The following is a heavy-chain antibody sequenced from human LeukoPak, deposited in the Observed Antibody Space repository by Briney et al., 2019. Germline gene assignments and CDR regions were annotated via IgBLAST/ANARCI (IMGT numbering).Heavy chain of an antibody. CDR1: GFTFSNYG. CDR2: MWYDGSNK. D-gene: IGHD6-13*01. J-gene: IGHJ4*02. V-gene: IGHV3-33*01. CDR3: VREPGPGYFDY. Sequence: PGGSLRLSCAASGFTFSNYGMHWVRQAPGKGLEWVAVMWYDGSNKYYTDSVKGRFTISRDNSRNTLYLQMNSLRAEDTAVYYCVREPGPGYFDYWGQGTLVTVSS.